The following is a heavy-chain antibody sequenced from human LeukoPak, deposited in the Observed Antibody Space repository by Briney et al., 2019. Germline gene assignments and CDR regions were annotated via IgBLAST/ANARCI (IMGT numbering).Heavy chain of an antibody. J-gene: IGHJ4*02. CDR2: TDYRSQWYN. CDR1: GDSVSSNSVA. V-gene: IGHV6-1*01. D-gene: IGHD2-2*01. Sequence: SQTLSLTCAISGDSVSSNSVAWNWIRQSPSRGLEWLGRTDYRSQWYNEYAASVRSRITNNPDTSRNQSSLQLNSLTPEDTAMYYCTRDHYCSSFSCSFDYWGQGTLVTVPS. CDR3: TRDHYCSSFSCSFDY.